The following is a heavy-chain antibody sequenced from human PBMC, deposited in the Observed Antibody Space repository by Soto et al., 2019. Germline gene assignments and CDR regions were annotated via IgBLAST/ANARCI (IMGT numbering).Heavy chain of an antibody. V-gene: IGHV3-30-3*01. CDR1: GFTFISYA. CDR3: ARGYCSSGSCYGQFDY. Sequence: GGSLRLSCAASGFTFISYAMHWVRQAPGKGLEWVAVISYDGSNKYYADSVKGRFTISRDNSKNTLYLQMNSLRAEDTTVYYCARGYCSSGSCYGQFDYWGQGTLVTVSS. J-gene: IGHJ4*02. D-gene: IGHD2-15*01. CDR2: ISYDGSNK.